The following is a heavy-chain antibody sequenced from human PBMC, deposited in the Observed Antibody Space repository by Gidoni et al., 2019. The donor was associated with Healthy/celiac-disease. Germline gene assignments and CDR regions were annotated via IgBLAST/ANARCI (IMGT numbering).Heavy chain of an antibody. D-gene: IGHD6-13*01. V-gene: IGHV3-30*19. Sequence: MHLVRQAPGKGLELVAVISYDGSNKYYAYSVKGRFTISRDNSKNTLYLQMNSLRAEDTAVYYCARVIAAAANYYYYGMDVWGQGTTVTVSS. CDR2: ISYDGSNK. J-gene: IGHJ6*02. CDR3: ARVIAAAANYYYYGMDV.